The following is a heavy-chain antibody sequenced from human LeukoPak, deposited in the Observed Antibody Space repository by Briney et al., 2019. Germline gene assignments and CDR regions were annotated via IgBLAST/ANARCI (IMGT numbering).Heavy chain of an antibody. CDR1: GFTFSSYA. CDR3: ARGGVGMIVPIF. D-gene: IGHD3-16*01. CDR2: IYTSGST. Sequence: GGSLRLSCAASGFTFSSYAMSWVRQAPGNGLEWVSVIYTSGSTYYADSVKGRFTISRDNSKNTLWLQMNSLRAEDTAVYYCARGGVGMIVPIFWGQGTLVTVSS. V-gene: IGHV3-23*05. J-gene: IGHJ4*02.